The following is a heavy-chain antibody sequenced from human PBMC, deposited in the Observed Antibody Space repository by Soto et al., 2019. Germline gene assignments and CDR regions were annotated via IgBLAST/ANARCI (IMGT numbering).Heavy chain of an antibody. D-gene: IGHD1-1*01. Sequence: EVQLLESGGKLVQPGGSLTLSGAASGFTFSTYAMAWVGQAPGKGLEWVSGVSASGLNTDYADPVKGRFYSSRDNSKNTVSLHMNSLRAEDTALHYCAKDRPRRTSGDFFYYWGQGTPVTVSS. CDR2: VSASGLNT. CDR1: GFTFSTYA. CDR3: AKDRPRRTSGDFFYY. J-gene: IGHJ4*02. V-gene: IGHV3-23*01.